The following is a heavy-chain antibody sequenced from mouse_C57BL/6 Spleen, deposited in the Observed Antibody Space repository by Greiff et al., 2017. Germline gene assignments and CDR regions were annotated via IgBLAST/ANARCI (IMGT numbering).Heavy chain of an antibody. Sequence: QVQLQQPGAELVRPGSSVKLSCKASGYTFTSYWMDWVKQRPGQGLEWIGNIYPSDSETHYNQKFKDKATLTVDKSSSTAYMQLSSLTSKDSAVYYCARGGTTVVDDYWGQGTTLTVSS. V-gene: IGHV1-61*01. CDR1: GYTFTSYW. CDR2: IYPSDSET. CDR3: ARGGTTVVDDY. D-gene: IGHD1-1*01. J-gene: IGHJ2*01.